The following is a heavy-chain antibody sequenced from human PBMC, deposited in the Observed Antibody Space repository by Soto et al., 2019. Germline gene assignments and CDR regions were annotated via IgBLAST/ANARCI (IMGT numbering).Heavy chain of an antibody. J-gene: IGHJ4*02. D-gene: IGHD6-13*01. V-gene: IGHV1-46*01. CDR1: GYTFTSYY. CDR2: INPSGGST. CDR3: ARDPSSAIDSSSWLPYFDD. Sequence: ASVKVSCKASGYTFTSYYMHWVRQAPGQGLEWMGIINPSGGSTSYAQKFQGRVTMTRDTSTSTVYMELSSLRSEDTAVYYCARDPSSAIDSSSWLPYFDDWGQGTLVTVSS.